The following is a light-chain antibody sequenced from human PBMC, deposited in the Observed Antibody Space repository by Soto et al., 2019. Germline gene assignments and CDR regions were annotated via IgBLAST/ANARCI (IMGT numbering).Light chain of an antibody. CDR2: GAS. Sequence: EIVLTQSPGTLSLFPGERATLSCRASQSVSSSFFGWDQQKPGQAPRLLIYGASTRATGIPDRFSGSGSGTDFTLTISRLEPEDFAVYFCQQYGSSPLTFGGGTKVEIK. CDR1: QSVSSSF. CDR3: QQYGSSPLT. V-gene: IGKV3-20*01. J-gene: IGKJ4*01.